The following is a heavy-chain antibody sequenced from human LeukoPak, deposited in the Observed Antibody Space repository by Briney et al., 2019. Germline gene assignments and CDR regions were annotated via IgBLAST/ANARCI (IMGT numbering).Heavy chain of an antibody. J-gene: IGHJ5*02. Sequence: GGSLRLSCAASGFTFSNAWMSWVRQAPGKGLEWVGRIKSKTDGGTTDYAAPVKGRFTISRDDSKNTLYLQMNSLKTEDTAVYYCTTDRPLYYYDSSGYPNWFDPWGQGTLVTVSS. CDR2: IKSKTDGGTT. D-gene: IGHD3-22*01. CDR1: GFTFSNAW. V-gene: IGHV3-15*01. CDR3: TTDRPLYYYDSSGYPNWFDP.